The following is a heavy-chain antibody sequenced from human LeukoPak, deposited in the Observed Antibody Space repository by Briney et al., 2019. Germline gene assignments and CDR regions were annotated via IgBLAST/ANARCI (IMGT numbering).Heavy chain of an antibody. CDR1: GFTFSSYA. CDR2: ISSSSSYI. Sequence: GGSLRLSCAASGFTFSSYAMSWVRQTPGKGLEWVSSISSSSSYIYYADSVKGRFTISRDNAKNSLYLQMNSLRAEDTAVYYCARDRRLWLSRGAYYFDYWGQGTLVTVSS. J-gene: IGHJ4*02. V-gene: IGHV3-21*01. D-gene: IGHD5-18*01. CDR3: ARDRRLWLSRGAYYFDY.